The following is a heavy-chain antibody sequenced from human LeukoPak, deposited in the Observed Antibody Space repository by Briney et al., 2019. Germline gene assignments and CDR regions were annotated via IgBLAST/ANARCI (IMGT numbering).Heavy chain of an antibody. CDR2: IYTSGST. V-gene: IGHV4-4*09. J-gene: IGHJ4*02. CDR1: GGSISSYY. Sequence: SETLSLTCTVSGGSISSYYWSWIRQPPGKGLEWIGYIYTSGSTNYNPSLKSRVTISVDTSKNQFSLELSSVTAADTAVYYCARHDSGSSGFDYWGQGTLVTVSS. CDR3: ARHDSGSSGFDY. D-gene: IGHD6-6*01.